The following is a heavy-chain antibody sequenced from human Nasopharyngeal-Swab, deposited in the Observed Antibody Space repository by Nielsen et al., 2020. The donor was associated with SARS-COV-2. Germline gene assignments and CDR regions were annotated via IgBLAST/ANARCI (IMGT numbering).Heavy chain of an antibody. V-gene: IGHV4-61*02. J-gene: IGHJ5*02. CDR2: IYTSGST. Sequence: SETLSLTCTVSGGSISSGSYYWSWIRQPAGKGLEWIGRIYTSGSTNYNPSLKSRVTMSVDTSKNQFSLKLSSVTAADTAVYYCARDGSIFPPDWFDPWGQGTLVTVSS. CDR3: ARDGSIFPPDWFDP. D-gene: IGHD3-3*01. CDR1: GGSISSGSYY.